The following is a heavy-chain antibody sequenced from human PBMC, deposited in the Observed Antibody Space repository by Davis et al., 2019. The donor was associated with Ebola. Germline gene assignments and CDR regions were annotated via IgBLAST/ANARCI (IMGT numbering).Heavy chain of an antibody. Sequence: GESLKISCKGSGYSFTTYWIGWVRQMPGKGLEWMGIIYPGDSDTRYSPSFQGQVTISADKSISTAYLQWSSLKASDTAMYYCARRASSWYAGMDVWGQGTTVTVSS. J-gene: IGHJ6*02. D-gene: IGHD6-13*01. CDR1: GYSFTTYW. V-gene: IGHV5-51*01. CDR3: ARRASSWYAGMDV. CDR2: IYPGDSDT.